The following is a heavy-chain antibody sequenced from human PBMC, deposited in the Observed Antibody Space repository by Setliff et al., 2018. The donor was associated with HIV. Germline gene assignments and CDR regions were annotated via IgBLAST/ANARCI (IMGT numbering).Heavy chain of an antibody. Sequence: PGGSLRLSCAASGFTFSRYSMSWVRQAPGKGLEWLSVISGSSESTYYADSVKGRFTISRDVSKNTLFLQMNNLGTEDTAVYYCARGRPTIFGVHNRPLDHWGQGTLVTVSS. J-gene: IGHJ4*02. V-gene: IGHV3-23*01. CDR3: ARGRPTIFGVHNRPLDH. CDR2: ISGSSEST. CDR1: GFTFSRYS. D-gene: IGHD3-3*01.